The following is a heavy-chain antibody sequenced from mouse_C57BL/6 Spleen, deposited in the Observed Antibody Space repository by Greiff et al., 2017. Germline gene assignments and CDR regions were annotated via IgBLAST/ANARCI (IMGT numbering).Heavy chain of an antibody. CDR1: GYAFSSSW. J-gene: IGHJ4*01. V-gene: IGHV1-82*01. Sequence: QVQLQQSGPELVKPGASVKISCKASGYAFSSSWMNWVKQRPGKGLEWIGRIYPGDGDTNYNGKFKGKATLTADKSSSTAYMQLSSLASEDSAVYCCARVLTTVVADYYAVEYWGQGTSVTVSS. CDR3: ARVLTTVVADYYAVEY. CDR2: IYPGDGDT. D-gene: IGHD1-1*01.